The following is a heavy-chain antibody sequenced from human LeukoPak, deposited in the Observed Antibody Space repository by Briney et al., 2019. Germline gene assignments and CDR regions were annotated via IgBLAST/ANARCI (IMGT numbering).Heavy chain of an antibody. CDR2: ISYDGSNK. V-gene: IGHV3-30*03. Sequence: GGSLRLSCAASGFTFSSYGMHWVRQAPGKGLEWVAVISYDGSNKYYADSVKGRFTISRDNPKNTLYLQMNSLRAEDTAVYYCARSYDGFDIWGQGTMVTVSS. CDR1: GFTFSSYG. CDR3: ARSYDGFDI. J-gene: IGHJ3*02.